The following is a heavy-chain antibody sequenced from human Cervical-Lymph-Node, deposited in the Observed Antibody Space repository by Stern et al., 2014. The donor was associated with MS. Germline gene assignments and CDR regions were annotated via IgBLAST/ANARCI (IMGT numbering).Heavy chain of an antibody. CDR3: ARGPAVDAFDV. J-gene: IGHJ3*01. CDR2: ISYSGRT. CDR1: RGSITSSY. V-gene: IGHV4-59*01. Sequence: QVQLQESGPGLVKPSETLSLTCNVSRGSITSSYWSWIRQPPGEVLEWIGYISYSGRTNYNPSLKSRVTISLDTSMNQFPLKLNSMTAADAAVYYCARGPAVDAFDVWGQGTMVTVSS.